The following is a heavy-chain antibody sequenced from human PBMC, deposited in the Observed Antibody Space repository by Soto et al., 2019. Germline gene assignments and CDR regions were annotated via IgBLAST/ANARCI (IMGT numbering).Heavy chain of an antibody. CDR3: AKVPRGIAVADPATYYFDY. CDR1: GFTFSSYA. J-gene: IGHJ4*02. CDR2: ISGSGGST. Sequence: PGGSLRLSCAASGFTFSSYAMSWVRQAPGKGLKWVSAISGSGGSTYYADSVKGRFTISRDNSKNTLYPQMNSLRAEDTAVYYCAKVPRGIAVADPATYYFDYWGQGTLVTVSS. D-gene: IGHD6-19*01. V-gene: IGHV3-23*01.